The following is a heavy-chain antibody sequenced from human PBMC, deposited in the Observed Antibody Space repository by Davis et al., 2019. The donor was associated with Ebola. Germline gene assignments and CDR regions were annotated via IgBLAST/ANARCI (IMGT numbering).Heavy chain of an antibody. Sequence: GGSLRPSCPASGFTFSSYGMHWVRQAPGKGLEWVAVISYDGSNKYYADSVKGRFTISRDNSKNTLYLQMNSLRAEDAAVYYCAKDRQSYYYDSSGSHPFDYWGQGTLVTVSS. D-gene: IGHD3-22*01. CDR3: AKDRQSYYYDSSGSHPFDY. CDR2: ISYDGSNK. J-gene: IGHJ4*02. CDR1: GFTFSSYG. V-gene: IGHV3-30*18.